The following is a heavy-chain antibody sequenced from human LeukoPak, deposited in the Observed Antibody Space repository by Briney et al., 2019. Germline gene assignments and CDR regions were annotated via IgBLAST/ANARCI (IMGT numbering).Heavy chain of an antibody. J-gene: IGHJ4*02. CDR2: ISYDGSNK. V-gene: IGHV3-30*18. CDR1: GFTFSSYA. CDR3: AKEAPRYFDY. Sequence: GGSLRLSCAASGFTFSSYAMSWVRQAPGKGLEWVAVISYDGSNKYYADSVKGRFTISRDNSKNTLYLQMNSLRAEDTAVYYCAKEAPRYFDYWGQGTLVTVSS.